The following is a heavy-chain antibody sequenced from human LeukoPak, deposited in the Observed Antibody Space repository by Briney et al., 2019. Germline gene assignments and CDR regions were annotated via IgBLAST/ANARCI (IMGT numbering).Heavy chain of an antibody. Sequence: SETLSLTCTVSGGSISSGGYYWSWIRQHPGKGLEWIGYIYYSGSTYYNPSLESRVTISVDTSKNQFSLKLSSVTAADTAVYYCARTEQQLVFDYWGQGTLVIVSS. V-gene: IGHV4-31*03. CDR1: GGSISSGGYY. D-gene: IGHD6-13*01. J-gene: IGHJ4*02. CDR2: IYYSGST. CDR3: ARTEQQLVFDY.